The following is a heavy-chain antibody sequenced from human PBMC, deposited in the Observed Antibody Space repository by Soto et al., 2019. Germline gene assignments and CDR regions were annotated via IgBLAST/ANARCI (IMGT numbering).Heavy chain of an antibody. V-gene: IGHV4-4*07. J-gene: IGHJ4*02. Sequence: PSETLSLTCTVAGGSISGFYWSWVRQPAGKGLEWIGRIYSSGATKYNPSLRNRVTMSVDTSTDQYSLNLASMTAADTAVYFCARGPFFGNDCYFDVWGQGTQVTVSS. CDR2: IYSSGAT. CDR1: GGSISGFY. CDR3: ARGPFFGNDCYFDV. D-gene: IGHD3-3*01.